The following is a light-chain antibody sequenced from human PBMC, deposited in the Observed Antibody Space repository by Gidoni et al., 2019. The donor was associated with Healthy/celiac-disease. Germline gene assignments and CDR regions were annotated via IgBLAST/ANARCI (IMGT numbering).Light chain of an antibody. V-gene: IGKV3-11*01. CDR2: DAS. CDR1: QSVSSY. CDR3: QQRSNWPPLT. Sequence: EIVLTQSPATLSLSPWARATLSCRASQSVSSYLAWYHQKPGQAHRLLIYDASNRATGIPARFSGSGSGTDFTLTISSLEPEDFAVYYCQQRSNWPPLTFGGGTKVEIK. J-gene: IGKJ4*01.